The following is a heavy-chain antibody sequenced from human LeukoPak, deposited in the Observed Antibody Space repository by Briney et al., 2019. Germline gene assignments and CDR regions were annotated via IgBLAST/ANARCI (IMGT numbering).Heavy chain of an antibody. V-gene: IGHV3-23*01. D-gene: IGHD2-2*01. CDR1: GFTFSSYA. J-gene: IGHJ3*02. CDR2: IGSRGVST. CDR3: AKKVPAAAFDI. Sequence: SGGSLRLSCAASGFTFSSYAMSWVRQAPGKGLEWVSTIGSRGVSTYYADSVKGRFTISRDSSKNTLYLQMDSLRAEDTAVYYCAKKVPAAAFDIWWEGAMVAVSS.